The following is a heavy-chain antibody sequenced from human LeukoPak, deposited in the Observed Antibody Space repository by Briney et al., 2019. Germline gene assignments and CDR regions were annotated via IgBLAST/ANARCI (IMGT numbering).Heavy chain of an antibody. CDR2: IYPDDSRT. CDR1: GYSFTTYW. V-gene: IGHV5-51*01. Sequence: GESLKISCKASGYSFTTYWIGWVRQMPGKGLEWMGIIYPDDSRTKYSPSFQGQVTMSVDKSISTAYLQWSSLKASDTAMYYCARPNYGSADYWGQGTLLTVSS. D-gene: IGHD3-10*01. CDR3: ARPNYGSADY. J-gene: IGHJ4*02.